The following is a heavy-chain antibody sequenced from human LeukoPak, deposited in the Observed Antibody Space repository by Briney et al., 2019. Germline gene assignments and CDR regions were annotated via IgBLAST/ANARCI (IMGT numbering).Heavy chain of an antibody. J-gene: IGHJ4*02. CDR2: INHSGST. CDR1: GGSFSGYY. V-gene: IGHV4-34*01. Sequence: SETLSLTCAVYGGSFSGYYWSWIRQPPGKGLEWIGGINHSGSTSYNPSLKSRVTISVDTSKNQFSLKLSSVTAADTAVYYCARLMYSRGYFDYWGQGTLVTVSS. CDR3: ARLMYSRGYFDY. D-gene: IGHD2-21*01.